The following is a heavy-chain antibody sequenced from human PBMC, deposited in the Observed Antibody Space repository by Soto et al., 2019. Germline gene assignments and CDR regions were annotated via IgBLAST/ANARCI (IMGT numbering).Heavy chain of an antibody. CDR2: INPNSGGT. J-gene: IGHJ6*02. D-gene: IGHD6-13*01. V-gene: IGHV1-2*02. CDR1: RYTFTGYY. Sequence: GASVKVSCKSSRYTFTGYYMHWVRQAPGQGLEWMGWINPNSGGTNYAQKFQDRVTMTRDTSISTAYMELSRLRSDDTAVYYCARVIAAAGPGYYYYYGMDVWGQGTTVTAP. CDR3: ARVIAAAGPGYYYYYGMDV.